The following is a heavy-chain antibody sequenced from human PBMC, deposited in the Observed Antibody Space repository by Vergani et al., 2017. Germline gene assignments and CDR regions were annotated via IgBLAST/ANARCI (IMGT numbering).Heavy chain of an antibody. J-gene: IGHJ4*02. V-gene: IGHV3-30-3*01. Sequence: QVQLVESGGGVVQPGRSLRLSCAASGFTFSSYAMHWVRQAPGKGLEWVAVISYDGSNKYYADSVKGRFTISRDNSKNTLYLQMNSLRAEDTAVYYCARDGVLGYCSSTSCYTFDYWGQGTLVTVSS. CDR1: GFTFSSYA. CDR3: ARDGVLGYCSSTSCYTFDY. CDR2: ISYDGSNK. D-gene: IGHD2-2*02.